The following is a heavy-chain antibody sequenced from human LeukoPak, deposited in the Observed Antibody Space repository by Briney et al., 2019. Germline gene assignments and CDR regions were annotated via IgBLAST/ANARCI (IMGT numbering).Heavy chain of an antibody. CDR3: ARTTEGGYTYGYFYYYYMDV. CDR2: VDHTGST. J-gene: IGHJ6*03. D-gene: IGHD5-18*01. CDR1: DDSITMYY. Sequence: SSETLSLTCSVSDDSITMYYWTWIRQPPGKGLEWIGYVDHTGSTNYNPSLKSRVTISVDTSKNQFSLKLSSVTAADTAVYYCARTTEGGYTYGYFYYYYMDVWGKGTTVTISS. V-gene: IGHV4-59*01.